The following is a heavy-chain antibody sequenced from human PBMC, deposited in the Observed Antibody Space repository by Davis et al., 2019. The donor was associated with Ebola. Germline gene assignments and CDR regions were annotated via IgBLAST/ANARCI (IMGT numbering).Heavy chain of an antibody. CDR1: GGSFSGYY. Sequence: PSETLSLTCAVYGGSFSGYYWSWIRQPPGKGLEWIGEINHSGSTNYNPSLKSRVTISVDTSKNQFSLKLSSVTAADTAVYYCARGSRDYYDSSGSGDAFDIWGQGTMVTVSS. D-gene: IGHD3-22*01. V-gene: IGHV4-34*01. CDR2: INHSGST. J-gene: IGHJ3*02. CDR3: ARGSRDYYDSSGSGDAFDI.